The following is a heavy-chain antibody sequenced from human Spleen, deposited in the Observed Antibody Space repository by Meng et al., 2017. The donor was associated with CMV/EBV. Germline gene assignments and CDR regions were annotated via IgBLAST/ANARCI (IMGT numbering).Heavy chain of an antibody. CDR1: GFTFSSYA. Sequence: GGSLRLSCVASGFTFSSYAMSWVRQAPGKGLVWVSRIHSDGSEKHYLDSVKGRFTISRDNADNSLSLQMNSLRVEDTAIYYCARDTPGDWGQGTLVTVSS. CDR2: IHSDGSEK. CDR3: ARDTPGD. J-gene: IGHJ4*02. V-gene: IGHV3-7*01. D-gene: IGHD3-10*01.